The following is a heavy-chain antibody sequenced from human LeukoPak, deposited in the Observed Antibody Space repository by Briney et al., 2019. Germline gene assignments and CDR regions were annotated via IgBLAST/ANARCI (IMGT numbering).Heavy chain of an antibody. CDR3: ARGYCSGGSCSFDY. V-gene: IGHV1-69*06. D-gene: IGHD2-15*01. CDR2: IIPIFGTA. J-gene: IGHJ4*02. Sequence: GASVKVSCKASGGTFSSYAISWVGQPPGQGLEWMGGIIPIFGTANYAQKFQGRVTITADRSTSTAYMELSSLRSEDTAVYYCARGYCSGGSCSFDYWGQGTLVTVSS. CDR1: GGTFSSYA.